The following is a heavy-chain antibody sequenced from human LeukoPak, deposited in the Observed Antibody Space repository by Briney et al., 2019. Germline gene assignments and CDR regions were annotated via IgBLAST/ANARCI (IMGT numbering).Heavy chain of an antibody. CDR2: IKQDGSEK. V-gene: IGHV3-7*01. J-gene: IGHJ4*02. CDR1: GFTFSSYA. D-gene: IGHD4-17*01. CDR3: ARDGDGRGEDFDY. Sequence: GGSLRLSCAASGFTFSSYAMHWVRQAPGKGLEWVANIKQDGSEKNHLDPVKGRFTISRDNAKNFLYLQMNSLRVEDTALYYCARDGDGRGEDFDYWGQGILLTVSS.